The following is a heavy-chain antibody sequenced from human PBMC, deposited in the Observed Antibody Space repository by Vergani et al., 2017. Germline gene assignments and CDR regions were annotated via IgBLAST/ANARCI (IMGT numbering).Heavy chain of an antibody. D-gene: IGHD3-10*01. V-gene: IGHV3-7*03. CDR1: GFTFSSYW. J-gene: IGHJ5*02. CDR3: AGDGVSAVRCVIMRRPSWFDP. Sequence: EVQLVESGGGLVQPGGSLRLSCAASGFTFSSYWMSWVRQAPGKGMEWVANIKQDGSEKYYVDYVKGRFTISRDNAKNSLYLQRNRLRAEATAVYYCAGDGVSAVRCVIMRRPSWFDPWGQGTLVTVSS. CDR2: IKQDGSEK.